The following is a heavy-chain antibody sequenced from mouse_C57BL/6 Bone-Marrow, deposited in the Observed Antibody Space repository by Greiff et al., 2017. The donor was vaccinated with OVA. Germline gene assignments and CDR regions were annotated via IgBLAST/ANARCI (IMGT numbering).Heavy chain of an antibody. CDR3: ARGGIDGYYGGLFDY. Sequence: LEESGPELVKPGASVKISCKASGYSFTDYNMNWVKQSNGKSLEWIGVINPNYGTTSYNQKFKGKATLTVDQSSSTAYMQLNSLTSEDSAVYYCARGGIDGYYGGLFDYWGQGTTLTVSS. D-gene: IGHD2-3*01. CDR1: GYSFTDYN. CDR2: INPNYGTT. J-gene: IGHJ2*01. V-gene: IGHV1-39*01.